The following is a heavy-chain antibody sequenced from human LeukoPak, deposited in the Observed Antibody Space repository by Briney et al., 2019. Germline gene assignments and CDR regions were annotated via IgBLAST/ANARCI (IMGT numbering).Heavy chain of an antibody. CDR3: ASPGKYDNSPIDY. Sequence: SETLSLTCTVSGYFISSGYYRGWIRQPPGKGLEWIGSIYHSGSTDYNPSLKSRVTISVDTSKNQFSLKLNSVTAADAAVYYCASPGKYDNSPIDYWGQGTLVTVSS. D-gene: IGHD1-1*01. CDR2: IYHSGST. V-gene: IGHV4-38-2*02. CDR1: GYFISSGYY. J-gene: IGHJ4*02.